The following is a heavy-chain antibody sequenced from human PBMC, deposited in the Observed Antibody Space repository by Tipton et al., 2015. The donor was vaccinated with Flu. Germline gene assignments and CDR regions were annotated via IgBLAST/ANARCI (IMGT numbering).Heavy chain of an antibody. CDR1: GFTFRSYG. Sequence: SLRLSCAASGFTFRSYGMHWVRQGPGKALVWVSHVNSDRSSITYADSVKGRFTISRDDAKNSLYLQMNSLRAEDTAVYYCARDRLDSFDIWGQGTMVTVSS. V-gene: IGHV3-74*01. CDR3: ARDRLDSFDI. J-gene: IGHJ3*02. CDR2: VNSDRSSI.